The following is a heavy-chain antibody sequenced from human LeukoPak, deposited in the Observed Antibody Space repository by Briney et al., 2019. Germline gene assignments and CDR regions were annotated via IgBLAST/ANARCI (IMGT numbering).Heavy chain of an antibody. J-gene: IGHJ5*02. Sequence: ETLSLTCTVSGYSISTGYYWGWIRQPPGKGLEWVGNIKQDGSEKYYVDSVKGRFTISRDNAKNSLYLDMNSLRVEDTAIYYCTRDFDPWGQGTLVTVSS. CDR2: IKQDGSEK. CDR3: TRDFDP. CDR1: GYSISTGYY. V-gene: IGHV3-7*01.